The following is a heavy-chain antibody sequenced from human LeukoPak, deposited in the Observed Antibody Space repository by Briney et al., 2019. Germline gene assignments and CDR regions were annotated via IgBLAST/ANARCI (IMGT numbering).Heavy chain of an antibody. Sequence: PGGSLRLSCAASGFTFSGSAMHWVRQASGKGLEWVGRIRSKANSYATAYAASVKGGFTISRDDSKNTAYLKMNSLKTEDTAVYYCTSEEGYDYVWGSYRSEDYWGQGTLVTVSS. CDR1: GFTFSGSA. J-gene: IGHJ4*02. D-gene: IGHD3-16*02. CDR3: TSEEGYDYVWGSYRSEDY. CDR2: IRSKANSYAT. V-gene: IGHV3-73*01.